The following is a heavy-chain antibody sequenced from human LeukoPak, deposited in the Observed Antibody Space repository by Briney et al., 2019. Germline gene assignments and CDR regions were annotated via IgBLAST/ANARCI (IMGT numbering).Heavy chain of an antibody. J-gene: IGHJ4*02. Sequence: PSETLSLTCTVSGGSISSSSYYWGWIRQPPGKGLEWIAKIYYSGSTYYNPSLKSRVTISVDTSKNQFSLKLSSVTAADTAVYYCARDTYYYGSGSYDYWGQGTLVTVSS. CDR3: ARDTYYYGSGSYDY. CDR1: GGSISSSSYY. CDR2: IYYSGST. V-gene: IGHV4-39*01. D-gene: IGHD3-10*01.